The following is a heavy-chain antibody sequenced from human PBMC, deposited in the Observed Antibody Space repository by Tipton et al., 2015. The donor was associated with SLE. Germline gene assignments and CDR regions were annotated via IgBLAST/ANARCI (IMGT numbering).Heavy chain of an antibody. CDR1: RFAFSNCG. CDR3: ARGFWNGFYIGYFDS. D-gene: IGHD3-3*01. Sequence: SLRLSCAASRFAFSNCGMHWVRQAPGKGLEWVAAVTFDGTNEYYAGSVKGRFTISRDNSRYTLYLQLNSLRAEDSAVYYCARGFWNGFYIGYFDSWGQGAPVTVSS. V-gene: IGHV3-30*03. CDR2: VTFDGTNE. J-gene: IGHJ4*02.